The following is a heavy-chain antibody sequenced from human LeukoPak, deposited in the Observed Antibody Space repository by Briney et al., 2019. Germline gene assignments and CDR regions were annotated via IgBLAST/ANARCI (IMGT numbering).Heavy chain of an antibody. CDR2: IYSGGST. D-gene: IGHD3-22*01. J-gene: IGHJ4*02. CDR1: GFTVSSNY. CDR3: ARDRFYYDSSGYYHGYYFDY. Sequence: PGGSLRLSCAASGFTVSSNYMSWVRQAPGKGLEWVSVIYSGGSTYYADSVKGRFTISRDNSKNTLYLQMNSLRAEDTVVYYCARDRFYYDSSGYYHGYYFDYWGQGTLVTVSS. V-gene: IGHV3-53*01.